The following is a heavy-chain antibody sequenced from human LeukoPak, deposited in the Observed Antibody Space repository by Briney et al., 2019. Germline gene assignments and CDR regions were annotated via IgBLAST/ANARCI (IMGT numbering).Heavy chain of an antibody. D-gene: IGHD5-12*01. CDR3: ARSGRGTYYYFDL. J-gene: IGHJ4*02. Sequence: ASVKVSCKASGGTFSSYAISWVRQAPGQGLEWMGWISGSNGNTNYAQKFLGRVTMTADTSTSTAYMELRSLTSDDTAVYYCARSGRGTYYYFDLWGQGTLVTGSS. CDR1: GGTFSSYA. CDR2: ISGSNGNT. V-gene: IGHV1-18*01.